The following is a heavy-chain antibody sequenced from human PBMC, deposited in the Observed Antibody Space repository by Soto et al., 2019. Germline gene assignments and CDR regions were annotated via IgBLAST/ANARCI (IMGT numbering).Heavy chain of an antibody. CDR1: GVSISSSSYY. CDR3: ARQADTYYYDSSGPRDY. J-gene: IGHJ4*02. CDR2: IYYSGST. V-gene: IGHV4-39*01. Sequence: SETLSLTCTVSGVSISSSSYYWGWIRQPPGKGLEWIGSIYYSGSTYYNPSLKSRVTISVDTSKNQFSLKLSSVTAADTAVYYCARQADTYYYDSSGPRDYWGQGTLVTVSS. D-gene: IGHD3-22*01.